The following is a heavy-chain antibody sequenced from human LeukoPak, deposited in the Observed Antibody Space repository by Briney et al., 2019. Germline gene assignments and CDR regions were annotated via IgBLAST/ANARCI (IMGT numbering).Heavy chain of an antibody. CDR2: IYYGGST. V-gene: IGHV4-59*01. Sequence: PETRWRTCTVSGGSISRYYWSWIRHHPGKGLEWIGYIYYGGSTNYNPSLKSRVTISVDTSKNQFSLKLSSVTAADTAVYYCARYYDYAWGSLSYTYYFDYWGQGTLVTVSS. CDR3: ARYYDYAWGSLSYTYYFDY. CDR1: GGSISRYY. D-gene: IGHD3-16*01. J-gene: IGHJ4*02.